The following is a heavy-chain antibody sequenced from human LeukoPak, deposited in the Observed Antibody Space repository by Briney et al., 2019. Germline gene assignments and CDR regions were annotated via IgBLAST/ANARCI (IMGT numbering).Heavy chain of an antibody. J-gene: IGHJ6*02. V-gene: IGHV3-7*01. CDR1: GFRFSNYW. CDR2: IKTDGSET. D-gene: IGHD3-16*01. CDR3: VRFGPDHDMGL. Sequence: GGSLRLSCAAAGFRFSNYWMTWVRQAPEKGLEWLARIKTDGSETYYVDSVKGRFTISRDNAKSSLYLQMDSLRVEDTAVYHCVRFGPDHDMGLWGQGTTVTVS.